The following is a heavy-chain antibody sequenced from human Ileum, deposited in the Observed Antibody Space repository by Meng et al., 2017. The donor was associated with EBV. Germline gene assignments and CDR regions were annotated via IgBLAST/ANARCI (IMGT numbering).Heavy chain of an antibody. V-gene: IGHV4-4*02. CDR1: GASVRGRAW. J-gene: IGHJ4*02. CDR2: VYHDGAT. CDR3: ARSSPIVRGLDY. D-gene: IGHD3-10*01. Sequence: ALPGLVVPSWPLSVTWLVSGASVRGRAWWSGVRQPPGKGLEWIGEVYHDGATNYHPSLKSRVTISLDKSKNEVNLHLNSLTAADTAVYFCARSSPIVRGLDYWGQGTLVTVSS.